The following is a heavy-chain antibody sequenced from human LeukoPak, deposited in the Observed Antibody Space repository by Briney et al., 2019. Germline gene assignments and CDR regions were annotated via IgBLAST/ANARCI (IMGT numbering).Heavy chain of an antibody. CDR2: INPIIGTV. D-gene: IGHD3-22*01. CDR3: ARDEYVGSGYSFDF. CDR1: GGTFSSYV. V-gene: IGHV1-69*13. J-gene: IGHJ4*02. Sequence: APVKVSCKASGGTFSSYVISWVRQAPGQGLEWMGGINPIIGTVNYAQKFQDRVTITADESASTAYMELSSLRSEDTAVYYCARDEYVGSGYSFDFWGQGTLVTVSS.